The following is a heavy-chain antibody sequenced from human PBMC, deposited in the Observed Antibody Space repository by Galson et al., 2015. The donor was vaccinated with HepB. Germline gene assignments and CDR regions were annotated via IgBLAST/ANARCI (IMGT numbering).Heavy chain of an antibody. Sequence: SLRLSCAASGFTFSSYAIDWVRQAPGKGLEYVSGISSQGVSTYYANSVKGRFTISRDNSKNTVYLQMGSLRAEDMALYYCAKLSLEWRRFANNDYWGQGTLVTVSS. V-gene: IGHV3-64*01. J-gene: IGHJ4*02. CDR2: ISSQGVST. CDR3: AKLSLEWRRFANNDY. D-gene: IGHD5-12*01. CDR1: GFTFSSYA.